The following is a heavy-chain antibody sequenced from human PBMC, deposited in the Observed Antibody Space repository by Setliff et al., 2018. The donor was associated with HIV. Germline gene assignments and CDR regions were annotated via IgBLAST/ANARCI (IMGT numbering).Heavy chain of an antibody. CDR1: GGNLGSFA. CDR2: IIPIFGSP. V-gene: IGHV1-69*13. Sequence: SVKVSCKPSGGNLGSFAFSWVRQAPGQGLEWVGGIIPIFGSPDYAQKFQGRVTITADESTSIVYMELNSLRPEDAAVYYCAKIYDSGSDHYYNMDVWGKGTTVTVSS. D-gene: IGHD3-10*01. CDR3: AKIYDSGSDHYYNMDV. J-gene: IGHJ6*03.